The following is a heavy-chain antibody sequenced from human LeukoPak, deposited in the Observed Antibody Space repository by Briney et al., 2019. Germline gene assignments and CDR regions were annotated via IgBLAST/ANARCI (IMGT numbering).Heavy chain of an antibody. CDR1: GFTFSNAW. CDR2: IKSKTDGGTT. J-gene: IGHJ3*02. V-gene: IGHV3-15*01. CDR3: TTGSPGSLPQHAFDI. Sequence: SGGSLRLSGAASGFTFSNAWMSWVRQAPGKGLEWVGHIKSKTDGGTTDYAAPVKGRFTISRDDSKNTLYLQMNSLKTEDTAVYYCTTGSPGSLPQHAFDIWGQGTMVTVSS.